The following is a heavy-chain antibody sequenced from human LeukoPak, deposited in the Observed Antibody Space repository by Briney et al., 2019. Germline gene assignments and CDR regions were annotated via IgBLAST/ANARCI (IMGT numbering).Heavy chain of an antibody. Sequence: ASVKVSCKASGYTFTSYYMHWVRQAPGQGLEWMGIINPSGGRTSYAQKFQGRVTMTRDTSTSTVYMELSGLRSEDTAVYYCARVGTAWDFDYWGQGTLVTVSS. J-gene: IGHJ4*02. D-gene: IGHD1-26*01. V-gene: IGHV1-46*01. CDR1: GYTFTSYY. CDR2: INPSGGRT. CDR3: ARVGTAWDFDY.